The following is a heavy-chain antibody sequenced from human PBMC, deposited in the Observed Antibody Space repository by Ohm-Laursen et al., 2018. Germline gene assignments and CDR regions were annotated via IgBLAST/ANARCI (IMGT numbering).Heavy chain of an antibody. D-gene: IGHD6-19*01. J-gene: IGHJ4*02. CDR3: AKDMAGAVAGNFDY. CDR1: GFTFDDYA. V-gene: IGHV3-9*01. CDR2: ISWNSGSI. Sequence: SLRLSCAASGFTFDDYAMHWVRQAPGKGLEWVSGISWNSGSIGYADSVKGRFTISRDNAKNSLYLQMNSLRPEDTAFYYCAKDMAGAVAGNFDYWGQGTLVTVSS.